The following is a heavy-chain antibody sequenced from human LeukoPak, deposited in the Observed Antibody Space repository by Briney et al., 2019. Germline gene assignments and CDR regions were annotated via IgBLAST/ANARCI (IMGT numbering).Heavy chain of an antibody. CDR1: GGSISSYY. D-gene: IGHD3-10*01. CDR2: IYYSGST. Sequence: SETLSLTCTVSGGSISSYYWSWIRQPPGKGLEWIGYIYYSGSTNYNPSLKSRATISVDTSKNQVSLKLSSVTAADTAVYYCARGRRGSLPDYWGQGTPVTVSS. V-gene: IGHV4-59*01. J-gene: IGHJ4*02. CDR3: ARGRRGSLPDY.